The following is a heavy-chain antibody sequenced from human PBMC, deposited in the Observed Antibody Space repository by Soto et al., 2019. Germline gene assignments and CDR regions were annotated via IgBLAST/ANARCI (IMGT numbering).Heavy chain of an antibody. D-gene: IGHD6-25*01. Sequence: QVQLVQSGAEEKKPGASVKVSCKASGYTFTSYAMHWVRQAPGQRLDWMGWINAGNGNTKYSQKFQGRVTITRDTSASTAYMELSSLRSEDTAVYYCARLERLYYDYYGRDVWGQVTTVTVAS. CDR1: GYTFTSYA. V-gene: IGHV1-3*05. CDR3: ARLERLYYDYYGRDV. J-gene: IGHJ6*02. CDR2: INAGNGNT.